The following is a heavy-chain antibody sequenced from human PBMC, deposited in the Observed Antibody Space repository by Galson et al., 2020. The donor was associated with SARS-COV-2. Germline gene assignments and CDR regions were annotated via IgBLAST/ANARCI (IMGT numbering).Heavy chain of an antibody. CDR3: AHCDSKAITGTSFIFPHKHNLYDP. CDR1: GFSLSTSGVG. CDR2: IYWNDDK. Sequence: SGPTLVKPTQTLTLTCTFSGFSLSTSGVGVGWIRQPPGKALEWLALIYWNDDKRYSPSLKSRLTITKDTSKNQVVLTMTNMDPVDTATYYGAHCDSKAITGTSFIFPHKHNLYDPWGQGTLVTVSS. J-gene: IGHJ5*02. D-gene: IGHD1-7*01. V-gene: IGHV2-5*01.